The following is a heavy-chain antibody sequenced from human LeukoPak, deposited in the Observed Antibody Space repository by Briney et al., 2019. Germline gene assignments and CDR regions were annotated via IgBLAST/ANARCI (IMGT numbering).Heavy chain of an antibody. V-gene: IGHV4-4*02. Sequence: PSETLSLTCAVSGGSISTSDWRTGGRRPPGKGLEGIGEIYHGGSTNYNPSLKRRVTMSVDKSKNQFSLRLSSVTAADTAVYYCARGSIPVAGTSLLGYWGQGTLVTVSS. J-gene: IGHJ4*02. CDR1: GGSISTSDW. CDR3: ARGSIPVAGTSLLGY. CDR2: IYHGGST. D-gene: IGHD6-13*01.